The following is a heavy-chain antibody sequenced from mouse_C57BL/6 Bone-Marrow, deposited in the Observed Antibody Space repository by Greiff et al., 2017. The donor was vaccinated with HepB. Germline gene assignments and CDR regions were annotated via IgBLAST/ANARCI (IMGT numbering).Heavy chain of an antibody. D-gene: IGHD1-1*01. CDR3: ARDYYGSSFAWFAY. CDR1: GFTFSSYA. V-gene: IGHV5-4*01. CDR2: ISDGGSYT. J-gene: IGHJ3*01. Sequence: DVQLVESGGGLVKPGGSLKLSCAASGFTFSSYAMSWVRQTPEKRLEWVATISDGGSYTYYPDNVKGRFTISRDNAKNNLYLQMSHLKSEDTAMYYCARDYYGSSFAWFAYWGQGTLVTVSA.